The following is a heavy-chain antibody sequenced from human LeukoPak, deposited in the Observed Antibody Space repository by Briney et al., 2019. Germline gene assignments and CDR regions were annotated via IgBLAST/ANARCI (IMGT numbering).Heavy chain of an antibody. V-gene: IGHV4-59*08. D-gene: IGHD3-22*01. CDR1: GGSISSYY. CDR3: ARNDYYDSSGYYPFDY. CDR2: IYYSGST. J-gene: IGHJ4*02. Sequence: SESLSLTCTVSGGSISSYYRSWIRQPPGKGLEWIGYIYYSGSTNYNPSLKSRVTISVDTSKNQFSLKLSSVTAADTAVYYCARNDYYDSSGYYPFDYWGQGTLVTVSS.